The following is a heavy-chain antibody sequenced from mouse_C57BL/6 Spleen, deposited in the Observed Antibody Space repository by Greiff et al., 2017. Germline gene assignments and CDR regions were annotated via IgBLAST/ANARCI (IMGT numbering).Heavy chain of an antibody. V-gene: IGHV1-18*01. D-gene: IGHD2-2*01. CDR1: GYTFTDYN. Sequence: VQLQQSGPELVKPGASVKIPCKASGYTFTDYNMDWVKQSPGKSLEWIGDINPNNGGTIYNQKFKGKATLTVDKSSSTAYMELRSLTSEDTAVYYCAVIYYGYDNYFDYWGQGTTLTVSS. CDR2: INPNNGGT. CDR3: AVIYYGYDNYFDY. J-gene: IGHJ2*01.